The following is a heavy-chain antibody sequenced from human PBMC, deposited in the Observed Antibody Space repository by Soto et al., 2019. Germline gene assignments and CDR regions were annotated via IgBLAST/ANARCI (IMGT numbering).Heavy chain of an antibody. J-gene: IGHJ4*02. CDR1: GYTFTSYA. CDR3: ARESGAGFDY. V-gene: IGHV1-3*01. Sequence: QVQLVQSGAEVKKPGASVKVSCKASGYTFTSYAMHWVRQAPGQRLEWMGWINAGNGNTKYSQKFQGRVTITRDTSASTDYMELSSLRSEDTAVYYCARESGAGFDYWGQGTLVTVSS. CDR2: INAGNGNT.